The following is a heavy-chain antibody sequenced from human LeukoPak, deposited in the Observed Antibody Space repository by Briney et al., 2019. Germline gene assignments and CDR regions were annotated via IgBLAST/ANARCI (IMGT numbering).Heavy chain of an antibody. J-gene: IGHJ4*02. CDR3: ARGGAAFRSHFDY. V-gene: IGHV3-30*04. Sequence: GGSLRLSCAASGFTFSSYAMHWVRQAPGKGLEWVAVISYDGSNKYYADSVKGRFTISRDNSKNTLYLQMNGLRAEDTAVYYCARGGAAFRSHFDYWGQGTLVTVSS. D-gene: IGHD2-15*01. CDR2: ISYDGSNK. CDR1: GFTFSSYA.